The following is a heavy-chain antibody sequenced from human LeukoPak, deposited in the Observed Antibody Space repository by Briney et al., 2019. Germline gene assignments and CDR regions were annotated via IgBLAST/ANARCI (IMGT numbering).Heavy chain of an antibody. Sequence: SETLSLTCTVSGYSISSGYFWGWMRQPPGKGLEWIGSIYQSETAHYNPSLKSRVTISVDTSKNQFSLKLSSVTAADTAVYYCARDRISIAAAGFDYWGQGTLVTVSS. D-gene: IGHD6-13*01. V-gene: IGHV4-38-2*02. CDR3: ARDRISIAAAGFDY. CDR1: GYSISSGYF. J-gene: IGHJ4*02. CDR2: IYQSETA.